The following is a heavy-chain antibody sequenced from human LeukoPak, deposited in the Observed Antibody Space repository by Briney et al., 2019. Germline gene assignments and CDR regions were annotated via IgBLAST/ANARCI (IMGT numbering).Heavy chain of an antibody. V-gene: IGHV1-24*01. CDR2: FDPEDGET. Sequence: ASVKVSCKVSGYTLTELSMHWVRQAPGKGLEWMGGFDPEDGETIYAQKFQGRVTMTEDTSTGTAYMELSSLRSEDTAVYYCATTIPIYYDSSGYYPYYFDYWGQGTLVTVSS. D-gene: IGHD3-22*01. CDR3: ATTIPIYYDSSGYYPYYFDY. J-gene: IGHJ4*02. CDR1: GYTLTELS.